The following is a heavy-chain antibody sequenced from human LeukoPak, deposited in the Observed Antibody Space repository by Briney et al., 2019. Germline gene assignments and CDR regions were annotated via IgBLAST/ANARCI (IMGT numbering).Heavy chain of an antibody. CDR1: GFTFGNYG. CDR2: ISGGAVST. CDR3: VKDHGWLLYS. V-gene: IGHV3-23*01. Sequence: PGGTLRLSCAASGFTFGNYGLSWVRQAPGRGLEWVSGISGGAVSTNYADSVKGRFTISRDNSKNTLYLQMNSLRADDTAVYYCVKDHGWLLYSWGQGTLVTVSS. D-gene: IGHD3-9*01. J-gene: IGHJ4*02.